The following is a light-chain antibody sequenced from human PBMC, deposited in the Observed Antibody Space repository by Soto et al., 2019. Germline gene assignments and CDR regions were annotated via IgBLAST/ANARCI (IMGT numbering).Light chain of an antibody. CDR3: MLGTHWPYT. V-gene: IGKV2-30*01. CDR1: RSLIYTDGNTY. CDR2: KVS. Sequence: DVVMTQSPLSLPVTLGQPASISCRASRSLIYTDGNTYLNWFHQRPGQSPRRLFAKVSNRDSGVPDRFSGSGSGTDFTLKISRVEAEDVGLYYCMLGTHWPYTFGQGTKLEIK. J-gene: IGKJ2*01.